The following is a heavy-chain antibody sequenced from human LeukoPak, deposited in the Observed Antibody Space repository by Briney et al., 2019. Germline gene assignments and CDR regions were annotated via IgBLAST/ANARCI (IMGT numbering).Heavy chain of an antibody. J-gene: IGHJ4*02. CDR2: IYYSGST. V-gene: IGHV4-59*01. CDR3: ARDEGRDGYNSY. Sequence: SETLSLTCTVSGGSISSYYWSWIRQPPEKGLEWIGYIYYSGSTNYNPSLKSRVTISVDTSKNQFSLKLSSVTAADTAVYYCARDEGRDGYNSYWGQGTLVTVSS. CDR1: GGSISSYY. D-gene: IGHD5-24*01.